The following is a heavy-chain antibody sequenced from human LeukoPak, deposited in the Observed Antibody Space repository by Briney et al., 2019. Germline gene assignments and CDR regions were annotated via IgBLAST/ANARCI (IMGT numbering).Heavy chain of an antibody. J-gene: IGHJ4*02. CDR3: AKVENYYCSGGSCYVFDY. CDR2: ISSSSSTI. CDR1: GFTFSSYS. V-gene: IGHV3-48*04. Sequence: GGSLRLSCAASGFTFSSYSMNWVRQAPGKGLEWVSYISSSSSTIYYADSVKGRFTISRDNAKNSLYLQMNSLRAEDTAVYYCAKVENYYCSGGSCYVFDYWGQGALVTVSS. D-gene: IGHD2-15*01.